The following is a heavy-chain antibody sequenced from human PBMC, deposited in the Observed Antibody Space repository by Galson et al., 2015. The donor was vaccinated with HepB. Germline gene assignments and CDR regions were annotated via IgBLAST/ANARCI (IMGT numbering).Heavy chain of an antibody. CDR2: IYSGGST. CDR3: ARDEGY. V-gene: IGHV3-66*02. J-gene: IGHJ4*02. CDR1: GFTFSVYW. Sequence: LRLSCAASGFTFSVYWIQWVRQSPGKGLEWVSVIYSGGSTYYADSVKGRFTISRDNSKNTLYLQMNSLRAEDTAVYYCARDEGYWGQGTLVTVSS.